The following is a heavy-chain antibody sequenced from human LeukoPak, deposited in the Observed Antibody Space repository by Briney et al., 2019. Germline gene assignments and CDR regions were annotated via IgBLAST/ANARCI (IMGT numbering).Heavy chain of an antibody. CDR3: AKSLYRGSDY. J-gene: IGHJ4*02. V-gene: IGHV4-59*12. CDR2: IYYSGST. Sequence: SETLFLTCTVSGGSISSYYWSWIRQPPGKGLEWIGYIYYSGSTNYNPSLKSRVTISVDTSKNQFSLKLSSVTAADTAVYYCAKSLYRGSDYWGQGTLVTVSS. CDR1: GGSISSYY. D-gene: IGHD3-16*01.